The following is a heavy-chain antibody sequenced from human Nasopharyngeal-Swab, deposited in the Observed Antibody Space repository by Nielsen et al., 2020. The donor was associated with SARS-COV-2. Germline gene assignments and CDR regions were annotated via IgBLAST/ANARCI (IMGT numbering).Heavy chain of an antibody. CDR2: ITTSSSYI. D-gene: IGHD2-8*01. J-gene: IGHJ4*02. CDR3: ARDQNGY. V-gene: IGHV3-21*06. Sequence: GGSLRLSCAASGFTFSSYNMNWVRQAPGKGLEWVSSITTSSSYIYYADSVKGRFTIFGDNAKNSLYLQMNSLRAEDTAVYYCARDQNGYWGQEILVTVSS. CDR1: GFTFSSYN.